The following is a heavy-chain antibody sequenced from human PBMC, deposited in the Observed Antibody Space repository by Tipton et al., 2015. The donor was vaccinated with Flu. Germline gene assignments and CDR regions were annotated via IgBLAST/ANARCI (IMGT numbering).Heavy chain of an antibody. J-gene: IGHJ3*02. V-gene: IGHV1-69*01. CDR1: GGTFSSYA. CDR3: ARERAQQLVLDDAFDI. D-gene: IGHD6-13*01. Sequence: QSGAEVKKPGSSVKVSCKASGGTFSSYAISWVGQAPGQGLEWMGGIIPIFGTANYAQKFQGRVTLTADESTSTAYMELSSLRSEDTAVYYCARERAQQLVLDDAFDIWGQGTMVTVSS. CDR2: IIPIFGTA.